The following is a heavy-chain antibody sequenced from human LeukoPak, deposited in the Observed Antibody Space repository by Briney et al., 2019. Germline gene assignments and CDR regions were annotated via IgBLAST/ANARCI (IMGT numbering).Heavy chain of an antibody. Sequence: PSETLSLTCAVYGGSFSGYYWSWIRQPPGKGLEWMWEINHSGSTNYNPSLKSRVTISVDTSKNQFSLKLSSVTAADTAVYYCARVYCSGGSCYAYFDYWGQGTLVTVSP. J-gene: IGHJ4*02. CDR3: ARVYCSGGSCYAYFDY. CDR1: GGSFSGYY. D-gene: IGHD2-15*01. V-gene: IGHV4-34*01. CDR2: INHSGST.